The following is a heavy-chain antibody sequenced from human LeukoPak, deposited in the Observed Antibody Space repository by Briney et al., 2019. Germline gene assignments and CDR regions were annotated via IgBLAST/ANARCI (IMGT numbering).Heavy chain of an antibody. Sequence: ASAKASCKASGYTFTGYYMHWVRQAPGQGLEWMGWINPNSGGTNYAQKFQGRVTMTRDTSISTAYMELSRLRSDDTAVYYCARMPPNDFWPKTYYFDYWGQGTLVTVSS. CDR3: ARMPPNDFWPKTYYFDY. CDR2: INPNSGGT. CDR1: GYTFTGYY. V-gene: IGHV1-2*02. J-gene: IGHJ4*02. D-gene: IGHD3-3*01.